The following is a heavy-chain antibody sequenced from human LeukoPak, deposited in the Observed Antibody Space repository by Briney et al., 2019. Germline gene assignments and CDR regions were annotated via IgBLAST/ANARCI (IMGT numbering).Heavy chain of an antibody. Sequence: SVKVSRKASVGTFNNYTINWVRQAPGQGLEWVGGIIPMFGTANYAQKFQGRVTLTTDESTSTAYMELSSLRSEDTAVYYCARDSGYCGGGSCYPAYFDYWGQGTLVTVSS. CDR3: ARDSGYCGGGSCYPAYFDY. V-gene: IGHV1-69*05. J-gene: IGHJ4*02. CDR2: IIPMFGTA. D-gene: IGHD2-15*01. CDR1: VGTFNNYT.